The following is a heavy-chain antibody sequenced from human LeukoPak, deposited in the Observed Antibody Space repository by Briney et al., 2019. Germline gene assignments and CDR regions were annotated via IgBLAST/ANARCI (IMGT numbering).Heavy chain of an antibody. CDR1: GGSISFYY. Sequence: SETLSLTCSVSGGSISFYYWSWIRQPAGKGLEWIGRIYTSGTTNYNPSLKSRVTMSVDTSKNQFSLKLSSVTAADTAVYYCAREVGYCRGGSCPIDASYHYYYMDVWGKGTTVTISS. CDR2: IYTSGTT. CDR3: AREVGYCRGGSCPIDASYHYYYMDV. J-gene: IGHJ6*03. D-gene: IGHD2-15*01. V-gene: IGHV4-4*07.